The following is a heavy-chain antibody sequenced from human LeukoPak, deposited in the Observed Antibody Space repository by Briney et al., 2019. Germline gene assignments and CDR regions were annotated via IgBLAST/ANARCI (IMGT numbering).Heavy chain of an antibody. D-gene: IGHD1-26*01. Sequence: PGGSLRLSCAASGFTFSSYAMSWVRQAPGKGLEWVSAISGSGGSTYYADSVKGWFTISRDNSKNTLYLQMNSLRAEDTAVYYCAKGLGRSYTKALWFDPWGQGTLVTVSS. CDR3: AKGLGRSYTKALWFDP. CDR1: GFTFSSYA. CDR2: ISGSGGST. J-gene: IGHJ5*02. V-gene: IGHV3-23*01.